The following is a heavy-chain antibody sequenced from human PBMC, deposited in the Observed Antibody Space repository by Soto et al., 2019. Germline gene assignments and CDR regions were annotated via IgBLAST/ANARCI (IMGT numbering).Heavy chain of an antibody. Sequence: QVQLVQSGAEVKKPGSSVKVSCKASGGTFSSYTISWVRQAPGQGLEWMGRIIPILGIANYAQKFQGRVTITADKSTITAYMELSSLRSEATAVYYCAREEYYYGSGAFFDYWGQGTLVTVSS. CDR1: GGTFSSYT. CDR3: AREEYYYGSGAFFDY. J-gene: IGHJ4*02. V-gene: IGHV1-69*08. CDR2: IIPILGIA. D-gene: IGHD3-10*01.